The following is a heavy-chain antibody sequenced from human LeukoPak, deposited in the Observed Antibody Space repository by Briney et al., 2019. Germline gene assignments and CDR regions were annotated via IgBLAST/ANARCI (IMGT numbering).Heavy chain of an antibody. CDR2: IYPGDSES. CDR3: ARPLCSAWRDAFDI. D-gene: IGHD6-19*01. V-gene: IGHV5-51*01. Sequence: GESLKISCKGSGYSFTTYWVGWVRQMPGKGLEWMGIIYPGDSESRYSPSFQGQVTISADKSISTAYLQWSSLKASDTAMYYCARPLCSAWRDAFDIWGQGTMVTVSS. CDR1: GYSFTTYW. J-gene: IGHJ3*02.